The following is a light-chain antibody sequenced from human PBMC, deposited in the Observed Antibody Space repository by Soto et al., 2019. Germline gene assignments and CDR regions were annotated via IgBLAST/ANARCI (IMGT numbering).Light chain of an antibody. CDR3: HQYGTAPRT. Sequence: EVVLTQSPATLSLSPGERATFSCRASQNVNNFLAWYQQKPGQAPRLLIYDASNRATGIPARFSGSGSGTDFTLTISRLEPEDFSVYYCHQYGTAPRTFGQGTKVDIK. CDR2: DAS. V-gene: IGKV3-11*01. CDR1: QNVNNF. J-gene: IGKJ1*01.